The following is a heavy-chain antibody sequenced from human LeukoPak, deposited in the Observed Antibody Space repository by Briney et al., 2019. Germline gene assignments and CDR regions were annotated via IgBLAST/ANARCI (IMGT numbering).Heavy chain of an antibody. D-gene: IGHD3-22*01. CDR1: GYSLTDLS. J-gene: IGHJ5*02. V-gene: IGHV1-24*01. CDR3: ASTRRRSYYDTSGYYYFWFDP. CDR2: FDPETGEA. Sequence: ASVKVSCKVSGYSLTDLSMHWVRQPPGKGLQWMGGFDPETGEAIFAQDLQGRLTVTEVTSTDTAYMELSSLRSDDTAVYYCASTRRRSYYDTSGYYYFWFDPWGQGTLVTVSS.